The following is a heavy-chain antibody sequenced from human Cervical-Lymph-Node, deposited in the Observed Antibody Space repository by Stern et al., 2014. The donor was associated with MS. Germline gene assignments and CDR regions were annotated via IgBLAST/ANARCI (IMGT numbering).Heavy chain of an antibody. CDR3: ARDLMLNYYYYYYGMDV. CDR2: IKQDGSAK. D-gene: IGHD1-7*01. CDR1: GFTFSSYW. Sequence: DEQLVESGGGLVQPGGSLRLSCAASGFTFSSYWMSWVRQAPGKGLEWVANIKQDGSAKSYLDSVKCLFTISRDNAKNSLYLQINSLRAEDTAVYYCARDLMLNYYYYYYGMDVWCQGTTVTVSS. V-gene: IGHV3-7*01. J-gene: IGHJ6*02.